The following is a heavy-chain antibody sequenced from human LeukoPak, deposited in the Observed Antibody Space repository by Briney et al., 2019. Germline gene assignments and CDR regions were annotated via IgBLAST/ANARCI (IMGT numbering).Heavy chain of an antibody. CDR2: IRSKAYGETA. CDR3: TRDRGAYNLYDY. Sequence: PGGSLRLSCAASGFTFSSYSMNWVRQAPGKGLEWVGFIRSKAYGETADYAASVKGRFTISRDDSKVIAYLQMNSLKTEDTAVYHCTRDRGAYNLYDYWGQGTLVTVSS. CDR1: GFTFSSYS. D-gene: IGHD1-1*01. J-gene: IGHJ4*02. V-gene: IGHV3-49*04.